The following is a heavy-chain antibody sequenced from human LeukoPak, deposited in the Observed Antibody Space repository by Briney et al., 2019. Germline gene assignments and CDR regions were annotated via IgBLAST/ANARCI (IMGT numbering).Heavy chain of an antibody. V-gene: IGHV4-4*02. CDR3: ARVPGYCSGGSCYDY. CDR2: IYHSGST. Sequence: SETLSLTCAVSGGSISSSNWWSWVRQPPGKGLEWIGEIYHSGSTNYNPSLKSRVTISVDTSKNQFSLKLSSVTAADTAVYYCARVPGYCSGGSCYDYWGQGTLVTVSS. J-gene: IGHJ4*02. CDR1: GGSISSSNW. D-gene: IGHD2-15*01.